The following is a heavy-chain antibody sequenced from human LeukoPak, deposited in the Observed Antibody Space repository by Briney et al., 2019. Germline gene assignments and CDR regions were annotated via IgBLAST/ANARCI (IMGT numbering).Heavy chain of an antibody. J-gene: IGHJ3*02. CDR2: IYHSGRT. Sequence: SETLSLTCSVSGGSISSDHWNWIRQTPGKGLEWIGCIYHSGRTYYNPSLKSRVTISVDMSKSQFSLRLTSVTAADTAVYYCARKNDFEIWGQGTLVTVSS. CDR3: ARKNDFEI. CDR1: GGSISSDH. D-gene: IGHD2/OR15-2a*01. V-gene: IGHV4-59*01.